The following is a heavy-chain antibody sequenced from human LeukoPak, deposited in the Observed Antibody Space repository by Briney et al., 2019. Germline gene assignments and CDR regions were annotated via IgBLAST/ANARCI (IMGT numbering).Heavy chain of an antibody. CDR2: INHSGST. J-gene: IGHJ5*02. CDR3: ARQFLFWFDP. Sequence: PSETLSLTCTVSGYSISSGYYWSWIRQPPGKGLEWIGEINHSGSTNYNPSLKSRVTISVDTSKNQFSLKLSSVTAADTAVYYCARQFLFWFDPWGQGTLVTVSS. V-gene: IGHV4-38-2*02. D-gene: IGHD2-21*01. CDR1: GYSISSGYY.